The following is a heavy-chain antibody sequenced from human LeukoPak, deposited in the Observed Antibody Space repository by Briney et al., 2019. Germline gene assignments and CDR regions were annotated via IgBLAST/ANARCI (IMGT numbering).Heavy chain of an antibody. CDR2: ISSSSSYI. CDR3: ASIAAAGSMDYYYYYYGMDV. J-gene: IGHJ6*02. Sequence: PGGSLRLSCAASGFTFSSYAMSWVRQAPGKGLEWVSSISSSSSYIYYADSVKGRFTISRDNAKNSLYLQMNSLRAEDTAVYYCASIAAAGSMDYYYYYYGMDVWGQGPRSPSP. V-gene: IGHV3-21*01. D-gene: IGHD6-13*01. CDR1: GFTFSSYA.